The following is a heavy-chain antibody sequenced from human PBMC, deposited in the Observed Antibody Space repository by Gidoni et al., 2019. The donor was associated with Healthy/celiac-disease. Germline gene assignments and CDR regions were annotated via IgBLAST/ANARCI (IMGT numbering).Heavy chain of an antibody. J-gene: IGHJ4*02. CDR3: AKDRSSGWTRTYYFDY. CDR1: GFTFEYYA. Sequence: EVQLVESGGGLVQPGRSLRLSCAASGFTFEYYAMHWVRQAPGKGLGWVSGISWNSGSIGYADSVKGRFTISRDNAKNSLYLQMNSLRAEDTALYYCAKDRSSGWTRTYYFDYWGQGTLVTVSS. CDR2: ISWNSGSI. V-gene: IGHV3-9*01. D-gene: IGHD6-19*01.